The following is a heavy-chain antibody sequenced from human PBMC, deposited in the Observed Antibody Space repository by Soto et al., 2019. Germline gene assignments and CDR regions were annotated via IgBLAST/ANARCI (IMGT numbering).Heavy chain of an antibody. V-gene: IGHV1-18*01. CDR1: GYTVTHFY. J-gene: IGHJ4*02. Sequence: ASVKVSCKASGYTVTHFYIAWVRQAPGQGLEWMGAISPHNFNTNYAQKFRGRVTLTTEKSTNTAYMDLRSLTSDDTAVYYCARDEGGYDILTGYYKAHHFDYWGQGVPVTVSS. CDR2: ISPHNFNT. D-gene: IGHD3-9*01. CDR3: ARDEGGYDILTGYYKAHHFDY.